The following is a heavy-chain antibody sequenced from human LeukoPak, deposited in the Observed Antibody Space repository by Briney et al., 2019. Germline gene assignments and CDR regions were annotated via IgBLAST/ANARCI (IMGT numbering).Heavy chain of an antibody. D-gene: IGHD5-18*01. CDR3: AKDRYSYAFEYSDS. J-gene: IGHJ4*02. CDR2: ISFDGSDK. V-gene: IGHV3-30*09. CDR1: GFIFSKYT. Sequence: GGSLRLSCAASGFIFSKYTMHWVRQAPGKGLQWVASISFDGSDKHYADSVRGRFAISRDNSKNTLSLQVSSLRAEDTAVYYCAKDRYSYAFEYSDSWGQGTLVTVSS.